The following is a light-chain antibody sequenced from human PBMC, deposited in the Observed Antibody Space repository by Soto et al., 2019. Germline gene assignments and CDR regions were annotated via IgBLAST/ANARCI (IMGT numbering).Light chain of an antibody. CDR1: RSNIGSNF. CDR3: VVWDDSRNVV. V-gene: IGLV1-47*01. Sequence: QSVLTQPHSASGTPGQRVTISCSGSRSNIGSNFVYWYQQLPGTAPKFLIYRNDQRPLGVPDRFSGSKSGTSASLAISGLRSEDEADYYCVVWDDSRNVVFVGGTKLTVL. CDR2: RND. J-gene: IGLJ2*01.